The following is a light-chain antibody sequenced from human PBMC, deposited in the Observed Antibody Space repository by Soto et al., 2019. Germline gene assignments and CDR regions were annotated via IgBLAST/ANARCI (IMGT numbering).Light chain of an antibody. Sequence: DIPMTQSPSSLSASIRDRVTITCRASQNISNYLNWYQHKPGRAPKLLIYAASNLQSGVSWRFSGSGSGTDFTLTISSLLPEDFATYYCQQSYSMSFTFGPGTTVDV. CDR2: AAS. CDR3: QQSYSMSFT. CDR1: QNISNY. J-gene: IGKJ3*01. V-gene: IGKV1-39*01.